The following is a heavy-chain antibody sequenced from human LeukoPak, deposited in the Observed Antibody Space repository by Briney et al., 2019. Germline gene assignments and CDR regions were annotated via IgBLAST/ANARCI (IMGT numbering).Heavy chain of an antibody. CDR2: IDHSGST. J-gene: IGHJ4*02. D-gene: IGHD2-2*01. V-gene: IGHV4-34*01. CDR3: ARRYEYCSSTSCSFDY. Sequence: PSETLSLTCAVYGGSFSGYYWSWIRQPPGKGLEWIGEIDHSGSTNYNPSLKSRVTISVDTSKNQFSLKLSSVTAADTAVYYCARRYEYCSSTSCSFDYWGQGTLVTVSS. CDR1: GGSFSGYY.